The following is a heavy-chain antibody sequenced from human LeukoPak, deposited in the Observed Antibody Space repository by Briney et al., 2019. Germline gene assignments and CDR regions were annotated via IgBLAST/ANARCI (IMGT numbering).Heavy chain of an antibody. D-gene: IGHD3-22*01. CDR2: INHSGST. J-gene: IGHJ4*02. Sequence: SETLSLTCAVYGGSFSGYYWSWIRPPPGKGLEWIGEINHSGSTNYNPSLKSRVTISVDTSKNQFSLKLSSVTAADTAVYYCARVGYYDSWGQGTLVTVSS. CDR3: ARVGYYDS. V-gene: IGHV4-34*01. CDR1: GGSFSGYY.